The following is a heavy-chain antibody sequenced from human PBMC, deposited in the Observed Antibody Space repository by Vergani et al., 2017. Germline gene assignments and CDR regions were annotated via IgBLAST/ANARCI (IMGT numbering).Heavy chain of an antibody. J-gene: IGHJ5*02. V-gene: IGHV3-9*02. CDR2: ISWISNSI. CDR1: GFTSAGYA. CDR3: AKDLGTSSGGGWFDP. Sequence: VQLEESGGGLVLPGRSLRLSCVASGFTSAGYAMHWVRQAPGKGLEWVSGISWISNSIGYADSVKGRFTISRDNAKNSLYLQMNSLRAEDTALYYCAKDLGTSSGGGWFDPWGQGTLVTVSS. D-gene: IGHD6-6*01.